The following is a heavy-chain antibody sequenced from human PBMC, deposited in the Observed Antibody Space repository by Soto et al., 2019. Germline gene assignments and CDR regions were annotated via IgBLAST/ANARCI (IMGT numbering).Heavy chain of an antibody. J-gene: IGHJ4*02. D-gene: IGHD2-21*02. CDR3: ARHSFGDPTFDY. CDR1: GGSISSGGSS. Sequence: PSETLSLTCTVSGGSISSGGSSWSWIRQPPGKGLEWIGYIYHSGSSYYNPSLKSRVTISVDTSKNQFSLKLSSVTAADTAVYYCARHSFGDPTFDYWGQGTLVTVSS. V-gene: IGHV4-30-2*01. CDR2: IYHSGSS.